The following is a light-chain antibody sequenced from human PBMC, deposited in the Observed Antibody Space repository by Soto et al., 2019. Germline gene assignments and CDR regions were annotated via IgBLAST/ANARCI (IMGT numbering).Light chain of an antibody. Sequence: AIHMTQSPSSLSASVGGRVTITCRSSRGMGNDLSWYQQKPGKAPKLLIFATSSLDSGVQSRFSGSVSGTDFTLTISRLQPEDFGTYSSLHDYYYPLTFRDGTKVEIK. CDR1: RGMGND. V-gene: IGKV1-6*02. CDR3: LHDYYYPLT. CDR2: ATS. J-gene: IGKJ1*01.